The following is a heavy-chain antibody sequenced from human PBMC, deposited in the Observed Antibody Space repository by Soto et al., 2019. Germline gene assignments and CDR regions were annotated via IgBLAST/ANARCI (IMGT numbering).Heavy chain of an antibody. CDR3: AKDPSFDY. V-gene: IGHV3-30*18. CDR1: GFTFSSYG. Sequence: GGSLRLSCAASGFTFSSYGMHWVRQAPGRGLEWVAVISYDGSNKYYADSVKGRFTISRDNSKNTLYLQMNSLRAEDTAVYYCAKDPSFDYWGQGTLVTVSS. CDR2: ISYDGSNK. J-gene: IGHJ4*02.